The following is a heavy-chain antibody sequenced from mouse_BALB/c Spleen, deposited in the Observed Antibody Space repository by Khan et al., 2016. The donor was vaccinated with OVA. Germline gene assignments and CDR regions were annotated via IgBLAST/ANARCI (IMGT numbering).Heavy chain of an antibody. J-gene: IGHJ3*01. CDR2: IWGDGST. CDR1: GFSLTNYG. D-gene: IGHD2-2*01. Sequence: QVQLKESGPGLVAPSQSLSITCTVSGFSLTNYGVSWVRQPPGKGLEWLGVIWGDGSTNYHSALISRLSINKDNSKSQVFIKLHSLQTEETATYYCAIIYYGYDWFAYWGQGTLVTVSA. V-gene: IGHV2-3*01. CDR3: AIIYYGYDWFAY.